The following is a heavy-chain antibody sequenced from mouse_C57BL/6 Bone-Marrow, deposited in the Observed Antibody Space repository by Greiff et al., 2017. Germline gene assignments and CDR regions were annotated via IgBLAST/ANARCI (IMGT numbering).Heavy chain of an antibody. CDR3: ARGRLRHDYAMDY. J-gene: IGHJ4*01. CDR2: INPYNGGT. Sequence: EVQLQQSGPVLVKPGASVKMSCKASGYTFTDYYMNWVKQSHGKSLEWIGVINPYNGGTSYNQKFKGKATLTVDKSSSTAYMELNSLTSEDSAVYYCARGRLRHDYAMDYWGQGTSVTVSS. V-gene: IGHV1-19*01. CDR1: GYTFTDYY. D-gene: IGHD2-4*01.